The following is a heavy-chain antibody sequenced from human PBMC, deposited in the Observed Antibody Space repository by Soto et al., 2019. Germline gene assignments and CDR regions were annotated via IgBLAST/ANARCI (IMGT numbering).Heavy chain of an antibody. J-gene: IGHJ6*02. CDR2: IIPIFGTA. CDR1: GGTFSSYA. CDR3: ARHVPAAGYYYGMDV. Sequence: QVQLVQSGAEVKKPGSSLKVSCKASGGTFSSYAIRWVRQAPGQGLEWMGGIIPIFGTANYAQKFQGRVTITADESTSTAYRELSSLRSEDTAVYYCARHVPAAGYYYGMDVWGQGTTVTVSS. V-gene: IGHV1-69*12. D-gene: IGHD2-2*01.